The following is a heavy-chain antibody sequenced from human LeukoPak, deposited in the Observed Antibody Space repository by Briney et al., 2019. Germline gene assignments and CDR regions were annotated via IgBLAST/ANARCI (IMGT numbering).Heavy chain of an antibody. V-gene: IGHV4-34*01. Sequence: PSETLSLTCAVYGGSFSGYYWSWIRQPPGKGLEWIGEINHSGSTNYNPSLKSRITISVDTSKNQFSLKLTSVTAADTAVYYCARHVRKQLAQRGYYMDVWGKGTTVTISS. CDR2: INHSGST. D-gene: IGHD6-13*01. J-gene: IGHJ6*03. CDR1: GGSFSGYY. CDR3: ARHVRKQLAQRGYYMDV.